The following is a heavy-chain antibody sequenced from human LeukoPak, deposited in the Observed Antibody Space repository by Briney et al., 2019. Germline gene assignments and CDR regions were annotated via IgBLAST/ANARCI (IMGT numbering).Heavy chain of an antibody. Sequence: GGSLRLSCAASGFTFSTYSMNWVRQAPGKGLEWVSSISSSSPYIYCADSVKGRFTISRDNAKNSLYLQMNSLRGEDTAVYYCARVLGNSYDGSGPSLYWGQGTLVTVSS. CDR1: GFTFSTYS. V-gene: IGHV3-21*01. CDR2: ISSSSPYI. CDR3: ARVLGNSYDGSGPSLY. D-gene: IGHD3-22*01. J-gene: IGHJ4*02.